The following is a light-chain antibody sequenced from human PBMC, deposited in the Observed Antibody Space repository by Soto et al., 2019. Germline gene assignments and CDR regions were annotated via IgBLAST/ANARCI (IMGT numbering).Light chain of an antibody. CDR3: QQYGSSPFT. V-gene: IGKV3-20*01. J-gene: IGKJ4*01. CDR1: QTVSRSA. CDR2: GAS. Sequence: DIVLTQSPATLSLSPGERATITCRASQTVSRSALAWYQQKPGQAPSLLIYGASNGATGVPYRFSGSGSGTDFTLTISRLEPEDFEVYCCQQYGSSPFTFGGGTKVDIK.